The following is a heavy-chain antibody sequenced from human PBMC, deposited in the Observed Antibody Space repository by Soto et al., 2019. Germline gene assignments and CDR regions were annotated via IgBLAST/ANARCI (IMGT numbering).Heavy chain of an antibody. Sequence: QVQLVQSGAELRKPGASVKVSCETSGYKFIDFHIHWVRQAPGQGLEWMGWINPHSGGTNYAQAFQGRVTMTSAPSITTANMALKRLTSADTAVYYCASDVAPLGDHRFAFWGQGTMVTVSS. CDR2: INPHSGGT. V-gene: IGHV1-2*02. CDR1: GYKFIDFH. CDR3: ASDVAPLGDHRFAF. D-gene: IGHD2-21*01. J-gene: IGHJ3*01.